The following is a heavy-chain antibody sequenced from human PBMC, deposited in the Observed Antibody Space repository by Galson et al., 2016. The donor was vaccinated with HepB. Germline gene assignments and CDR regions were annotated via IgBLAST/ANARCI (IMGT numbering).Heavy chain of an antibody. CDR1: GGSFSRYS. D-gene: IGHD3-10*01. J-gene: IGHJ4*02. Sequence: SETLSLTCAVYGGSFSRYSWSWIRQPPGKGLEWIGEINHSGSTNYNPSLKSRVTISVDTSKNQFSLKLSSVTAADTAGYYCARKYHGSGSYRYWGQGTLVTVSS. V-gene: IGHV4-34*01. CDR3: ARKYHGSGSYRY. CDR2: INHSGST.